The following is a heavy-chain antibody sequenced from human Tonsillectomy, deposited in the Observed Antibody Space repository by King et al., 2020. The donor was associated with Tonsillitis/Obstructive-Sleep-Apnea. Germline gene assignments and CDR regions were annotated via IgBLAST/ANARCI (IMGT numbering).Heavy chain of an antibody. D-gene: IGHD2-21*02. V-gene: IGHV3-43*01. CDR3: AKAYCGGDCAPGDYFDY. Sequence: VQLVESGGVVVQPGGSLRLSCAASGFTFDDYTMHWVRQAPGKGLEWVSLISWDGGSTYYADSVKGRFTISRDNSNNSLYLQMNSLRTEDTALYYCAKAYCGGDCAPGDYFDYWGQGTLVTVSS. J-gene: IGHJ4*02. CDR1: GFTFDDYT. CDR2: ISWDGGST.